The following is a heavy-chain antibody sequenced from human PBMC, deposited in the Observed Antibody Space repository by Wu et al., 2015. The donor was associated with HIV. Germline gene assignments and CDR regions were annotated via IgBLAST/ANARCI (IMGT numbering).Heavy chain of an antibody. CDR3: ARQRAYTSGWYIFDY. CDR1: GYTFTGYY. D-gene: IGHD6-19*01. J-gene: IGHJ4*02. CDR2: INPNSGGT. V-gene: IGHV1-2*02. Sequence: QVQLVQSGAEVKKPGASVKVSCKASGYTFTGYYMHWVRQAPGQGLEWMGWINPNSGGTGYAQKFQGRVTMTRDTSISTANMELSSLRSEDTAVYYCARQRAYTSGWYIFDYWGQGTLVTVSS.